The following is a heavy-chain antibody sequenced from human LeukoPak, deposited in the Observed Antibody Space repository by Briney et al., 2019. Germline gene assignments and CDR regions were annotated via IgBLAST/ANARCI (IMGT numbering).Heavy chain of an antibody. V-gene: IGHV3-15*01. CDR3: TTDGSPYCGGDCYYDY. D-gene: IGHD2-21*02. Sequence: GGSLRLSCAASGFTFSNAWMSWVRQAPGKALEGVGRIKSKTDGGTTDYAAPVKGRFTISRDDSKNTLDLQMSSLKTENTAVYYCTTDGSPYCGGDCYYDYWGQGTLVTVSS. J-gene: IGHJ4*02. CDR2: IKSKTDGGTT. CDR1: GFTFSNAW.